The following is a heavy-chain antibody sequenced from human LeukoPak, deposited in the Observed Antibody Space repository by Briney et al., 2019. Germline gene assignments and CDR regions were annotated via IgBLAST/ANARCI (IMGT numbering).Heavy chain of an antibody. CDR2: IKQDGSEN. CDR1: GFIISTYY. CDR3: ARERYCTTATCYVGVPFDY. Sequence: GSLRLSCAASGFIISTYYMTWVRQAPGKGLEWVAGIKQDGSENYYVDSVKGRFTVSRDNSKNSLYLQMNSLRAEDTAVYFCARERYCTTATCYVGVPFDYWGQGTLVTVSS. J-gene: IGHJ4*02. D-gene: IGHD2-2*01. V-gene: IGHV3-7*01.